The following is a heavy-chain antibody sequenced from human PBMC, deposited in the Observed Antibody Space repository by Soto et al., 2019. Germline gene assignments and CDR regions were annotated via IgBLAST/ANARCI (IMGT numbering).Heavy chain of an antibody. J-gene: IGHJ4*02. Sequence: QVQLVESGGGVVQPGRSLRLSCAAPGFTFSSYGMHWVRQAPGKGLEWVAVIWYDGSNKYYADSVKGRFTISRDNSKNTLYLQMNSLRAEDTAVYYCARDPPRSPHSGYDEDYWGQGTLVTVSS. CDR3: ARDPPRSPHSGYDEDY. CDR2: IWYDGSNK. V-gene: IGHV3-33*01. D-gene: IGHD5-12*01. CDR1: GFTFSSYG.